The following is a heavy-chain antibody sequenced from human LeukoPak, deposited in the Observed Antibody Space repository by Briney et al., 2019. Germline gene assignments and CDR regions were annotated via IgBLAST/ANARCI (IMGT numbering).Heavy chain of an antibody. J-gene: IGHJ3*02. V-gene: IGHV4-34*01. CDR3: ASYYDSSGYYNDAFDI. Sequence: SETLSLTCAVYGGSFSGYYWSWIRQPPGKGLEWIGEINHSGSTNYNPSLKSRVTISVDKSKNQFSLKLSSVTAADTAVYYCASYYDSSGYYNDAFDIWGQGTMVTVSS. CDR1: GGSFSGYY. D-gene: IGHD3-22*01. CDR2: INHSGST.